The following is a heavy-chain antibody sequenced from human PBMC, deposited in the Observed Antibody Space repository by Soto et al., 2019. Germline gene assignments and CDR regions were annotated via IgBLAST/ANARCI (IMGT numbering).Heavy chain of an antibody. V-gene: IGHV2-70*01. D-gene: IGHD2-21*02. CDR2: IDWDDDK. Sequence: SGPTLVNPTQTLTLTCSFSGFSLSTSGMCVSWIRQPPGKALEWLALIDWDDDKYYSTSLKTRRTISKDTSKNQVVLTMTNMDPVDTATYYCARIALAYCGGDCYSASDYYYGMDVWGQGT. CDR3: ARIALAYCGGDCYSASDYYYGMDV. CDR1: GFSLSTSGMC. J-gene: IGHJ6*02.